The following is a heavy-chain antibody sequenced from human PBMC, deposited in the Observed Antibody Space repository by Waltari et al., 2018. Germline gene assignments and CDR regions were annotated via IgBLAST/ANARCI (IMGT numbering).Heavy chain of an antibody. CDR3: ARGRDVFANFDYNWFDP. CDR1: GYTFINYA. Sequence: QVQLLQPGAEVLRPGASVKVSCQASGYTFINYALNWVRQAAGQGLEWMGWVNPNSGATAYAQKFQGRITMTWDTSISTAYMELSNLRSDDTAVLYYARGRDVFANFDYNWFDPWGQGTLVTVSS. J-gene: IGHJ5*02. CDR2: VNPNSGAT. V-gene: IGHV1-8*02. D-gene: IGHD3-3*01.